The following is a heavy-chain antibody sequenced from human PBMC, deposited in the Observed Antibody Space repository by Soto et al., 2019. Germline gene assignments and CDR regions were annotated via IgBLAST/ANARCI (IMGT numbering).Heavy chain of an antibody. V-gene: IGHV3-74*01. D-gene: IGHD2-8*02. J-gene: IGHJ4*02. Sequence: QVVESGGGLVPPGGSLRLSCAASGFPFTNYWMNWVRQTPGKGLMWVSRISPDGSDVGYADSVEGRFTVSRDNAKHTLYLQMHSLSAEDTAMYYCACWGHIVPVAPSDFDRWGQGTLVTVSS. CDR1: GFPFTNYW. CDR2: ISPDGSDV. CDR3: ACWGHIVPVAPSDFDR.